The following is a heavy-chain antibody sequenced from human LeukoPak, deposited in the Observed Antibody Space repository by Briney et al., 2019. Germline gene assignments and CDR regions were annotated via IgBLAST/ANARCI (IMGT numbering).Heavy chain of an antibody. CDR3: ARGRTGAAALGF. Sequence: SETLSLTCAVYGESFSDHYWTWIRQPPGKGLEWIGESTHSGSTNYNPSFKSRVTISVDTSKSQFSLKLTSMTAADTAVYYCARGRTGAAALGFWGPGTLVTVSS. CDR2: STHSGST. CDR1: GESFSDHY. D-gene: IGHD2-2*01. J-gene: IGHJ4*02. V-gene: IGHV4-34*01.